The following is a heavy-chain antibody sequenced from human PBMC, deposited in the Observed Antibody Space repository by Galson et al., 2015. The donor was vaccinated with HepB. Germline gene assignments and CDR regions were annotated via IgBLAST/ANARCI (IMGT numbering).Heavy chain of an antibody. CDR1: GFTFSSYE. D-gene: IGHD6-19*01. CDR3: AREGAVEIDY. CDR2: ISSTAGTR. V-gene: IGHV3-48*03. J-gene: IGHJ4*02. Sequence: SLRLSCAASGFTFSSYEMNWVRQAPGKGLEWVSYISSTAGTRYYADSVRGRFTISRDNAKNSLCLQMNSLRAEDTAVYYCAREGAVEIDYWGQGTLVTVSS.